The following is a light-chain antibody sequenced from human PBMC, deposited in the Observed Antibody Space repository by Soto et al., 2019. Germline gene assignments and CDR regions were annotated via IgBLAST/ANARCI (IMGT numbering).Light chain of an antibody. Sequence: IQLIQSPSSLSASVGDRVTITCRASQGITSYLAWYQQRPGKAPRLLIYSASTLQSGVPSRFSGSGYGTDFSLTISNLQPEDFATYYCQQLYSHPLTFAGRTKVDIK. CDR1: QGITSY. V-gene: IGKV1-9*01. CDR2: SAS. J-gene: IGKJ4*01. CDR3: QQLYSHPLT.